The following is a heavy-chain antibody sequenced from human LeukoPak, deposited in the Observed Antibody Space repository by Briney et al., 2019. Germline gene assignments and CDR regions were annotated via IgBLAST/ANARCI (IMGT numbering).Heavy chain of an antibody. CDR1: GYTFTGYY. Sequence: ASVKVSCKSSGYTFTGYYMHWVRQAPGQGLEWMGRINPNSGGTNYAQKFQGRVTMTRDTSISTAYMELSRLRSDDTAVYYCARDPTELQYHNWFDPWGQGTLVTVSS. D-gene: IGHD1-7*01. V-gene: IGHV1-2*06. J-gene: IGHJ5*02. CDR2: INPNSGGT. CDR3: ARDPTELQYHNWFDP.